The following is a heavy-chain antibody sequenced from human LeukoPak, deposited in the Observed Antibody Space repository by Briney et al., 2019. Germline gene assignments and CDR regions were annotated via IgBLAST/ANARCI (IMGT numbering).Heavy chain of an antibody. CDR2: ISFDGSNK. CDR1: GFTFSSYG. D-gene: IGHD6-13*01. J-gene: IGHJ5*02. V-gene: IGHV3-30*03. CDR3: ARGRGGSWYAGGRFDP. Sequence: GGSLRLSCAASGFTFSSYGMHWVRLAPGKGLEWVAVISFDGSNKYYADSVKGRFTISRDNSKNTLYLQMNSLRAADTAVYYCARGRGGSWYAGGRFDPWGQGTLVTVSS.